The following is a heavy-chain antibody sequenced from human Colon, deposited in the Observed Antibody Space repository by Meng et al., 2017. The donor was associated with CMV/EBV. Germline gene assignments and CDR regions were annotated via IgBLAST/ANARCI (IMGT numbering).Heavy chain of an antibody. CDR1: GYTFTNSG. J-gene: IGHJ4*02. V-gene: IGHV1-46*01. CDR2: SNPGGGGQ. Sequence: GYTFTNSGRKGGRQAPGQGRECMGISNPGGGGQTYEQKVHGRGTMTRDTATKTVYMERSSLRAEDTSVYYGARLGSRGVARGQWGQGTLVTVSS. D-gene: IGHD3-10*01. CDR3: ARLGSRGVARGQ.